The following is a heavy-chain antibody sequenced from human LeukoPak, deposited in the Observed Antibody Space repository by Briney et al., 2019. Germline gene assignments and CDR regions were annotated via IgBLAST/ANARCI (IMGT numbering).Heavy chain of an antibody. Sequence: GASVKVSCKASGYTFTGYYMHWVRQAPGQGLEWMGWINPNSGGTNYAQKFQGRVTMTRDTSISTAYMELSRLRSDDTAVYYCARGIGSGSSSLDHWGQGTLVTVSS. J-gene: IGHJ4*02. CDR3: ARGIGSGSSSLDH. V-gene: IGHV1-2*02. D-gene: IGHD6-13*01. CDR1: GYTFTGYY. CDR2: INPNSGGT.